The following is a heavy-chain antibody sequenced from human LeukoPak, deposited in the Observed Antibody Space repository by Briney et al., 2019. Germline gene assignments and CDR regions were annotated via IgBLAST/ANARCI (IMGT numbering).Heavy chain of an antibody. Sequence: PGGSLRLSCTASGFTGDYAMSWFRQAPGKGLEWVGRIKGTTADGTTAYAAPVKGRFLITRDDSQRMVYLQMDSLKIEDTAVYFCTWVDCSGGSCYFASWGQGTQVTVSS. CDR3: TWVDCSGGSCYFAS. CDR1: GFTGDYA. CDR2: IKGTTADGTT. V-gene: IGHV3-15*01. D-gene: IGHD2-15*01. J-gene: IGHJ4*02.